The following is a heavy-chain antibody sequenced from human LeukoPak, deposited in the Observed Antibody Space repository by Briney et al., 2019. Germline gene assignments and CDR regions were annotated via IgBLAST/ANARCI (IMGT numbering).Heavy chain of an antibody. V-gene: IGHV4-59*01. CDR2: FHNSGTS. D-gene: IGHD3-16*01. Sequence: SETLSLTCTVSDNSISDYYRGWIRQPPGKGLEWIGYFHNSGTSTYNPSLKSRVTISADTSKNQFSLKLNSLTTADTAVYYCTRGAGWLIDYWGQGILVTVSS. J-gene: IGHJ4*02. CDR1: DNSISDYY. CDR3: TRGAGWLIDY.